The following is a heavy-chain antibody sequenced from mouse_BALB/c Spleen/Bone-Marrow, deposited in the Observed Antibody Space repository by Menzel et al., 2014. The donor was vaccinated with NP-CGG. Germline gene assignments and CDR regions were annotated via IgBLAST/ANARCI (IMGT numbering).Heavy chain of an antibody. CDR1: GYTFTSYV. V-gene: IGHV1-14*01. J-gene: IGHJ2*01. CDR2: INPYNDGT. Sequence: EVQLQQSGPELVKPGASVKMSCKASGYTFTSYVMHWAKQKPGQGLEWIGYINPYNDGTKYNEKFKGKATLTSDKSSSTAYMELSSLTSEGSAVYYCARPRQLGLPYYFDYWGQGTTLTVSS. D-gene: IGHD3-2*01. CDR3: ARPRQLGLPYYFDY.